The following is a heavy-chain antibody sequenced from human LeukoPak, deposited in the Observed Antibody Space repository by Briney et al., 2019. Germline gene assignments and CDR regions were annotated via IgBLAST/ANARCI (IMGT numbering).Heavy chain of an antibody. CDR2: IYYSGST. CDR1: GGSISSSSYY. Sequence: KASETLSLTCTVSGGSISSSSYYWGWIRQPPGKGLEWIGSIYYSGSTYYNPSLKSRVTISVDTSKNQFSLKLSSVTAADTAVYYCARGLAGRIVVVTATSYAFDIWGQGTMVTVSS. D-gene: IGHD2-21*02. CDR3: ARGLAGRIVVVTATSYAFDI. V-gene: IGHV4-39*01. J-gene: IGHJ3*02.